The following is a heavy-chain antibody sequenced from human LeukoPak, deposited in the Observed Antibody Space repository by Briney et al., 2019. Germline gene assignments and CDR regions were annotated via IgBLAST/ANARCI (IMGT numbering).Heavy chain of an antibody. CDR2: IYYSGNT. Sequence: SETLSLTCTVSGGSISSYYWSWIRQPPGKGLEWIGYIYYSGNTNYNPSLKSRVSISLDTSKNQFSLKLSSVTAADTAVYYCASYSNSLYYFDYWGQGKMVTVSS. CDR3: ASYSNSLYYFDY. D-gene: IGHD4-11*01. V-gene: IGHV4-59*08. J-gene: IGHJ4*02. CDR1: GGSISSYY.